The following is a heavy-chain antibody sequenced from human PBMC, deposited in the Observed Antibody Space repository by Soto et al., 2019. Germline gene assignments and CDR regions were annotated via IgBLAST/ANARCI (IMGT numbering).Heavy chain of an antibody. CDR2: IIPIFGTA. Sequence: QVQLVQSGAAVQKTGSSVKVACQASVGTFSSYAISWVRQAPGQGPEWMGGIIPIFGTAYYAQKFEDRVTITADESTSTYYMELSRLISDDTDVYYCARPSIVATTLNDLDIWGQGTKVTVSS. V-gene: IGHV1-69*01. J-gene: IGHJ3*02. CDR1: VGTFSSYA. CDR3: ARPSIVATTLNDLDI. D-gene: IGHD5-12*01.